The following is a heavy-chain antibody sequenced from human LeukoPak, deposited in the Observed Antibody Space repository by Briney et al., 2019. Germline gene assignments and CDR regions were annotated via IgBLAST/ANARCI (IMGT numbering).Heavy chain of an antibody. D-gene: IGHD4-17*01. CDR3: ATDYGDYKFYY. Sequence: GGSLRLSCAASEFTFDDYAMHWVRQAPGKGLEWVSLISGDGGSTYYADSVKGRFTISRDNSKNSLYLQMNSLRTEDTALYYCATDYGDYKFYYWAQGTLVTVSS. CDR1: EFTFDDYA. CDR2: ISGDGGST. V-gene: IGHV3-43*02. J-gene: IGHJ4*02.